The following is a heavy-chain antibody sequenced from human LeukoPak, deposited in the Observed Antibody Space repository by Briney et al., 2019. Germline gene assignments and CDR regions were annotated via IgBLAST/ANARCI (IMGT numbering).Heavy chain of an antibody. D-gene: IGHD5-24*01. CDR1: GYTLTSYY. Sequence: ASVKVSCKASGYTLTSYYIHWVRQAPGQGLEWMGIINPGGRSTSYAQKFQGRVTMIRDTSTSTVYMELSSLRSEDTAVYYCASEIGPIQLHLWGSAFDYWGQGTLVTVSS. CDR3: ASEIGPIQLHLWGSAFDY. CDR2: INPGGRST. V-gene: IGHV1-46*01. J-gene: IGHJ4*02.